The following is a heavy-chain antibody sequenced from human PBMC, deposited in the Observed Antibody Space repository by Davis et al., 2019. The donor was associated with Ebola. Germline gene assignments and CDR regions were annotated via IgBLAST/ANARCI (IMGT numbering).Heavy chain of an antibody. CDR1: GFSFNNYP. Sequence: GSLRLSCTASGFSFNNYPMNWVRQSPGKGLEWIGEIHHSGKTTYNPSLKSRVTISVDKSKNQFSLKLTSVTAADTAVYYCAREAEDYYGVDVWGQGTTVTVSS. V-gene: IGHV4-4*02. J-gene: IGHJ6*02. CDR3: AREAEDYYGVDV. CDR2: IHHSGKT.